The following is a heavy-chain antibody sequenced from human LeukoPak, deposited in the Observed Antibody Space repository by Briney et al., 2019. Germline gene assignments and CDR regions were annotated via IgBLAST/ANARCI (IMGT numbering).Heavy chain of an antibody. D-gene: IGHD3-10*01. V-gene: IGHV1-2*02. J-gene: IGHJ6*03. CDR1: GYTFTGYY. CDR3: ARASFQHYYGSGSYPYYYYYMDV. Sequence: ASVKVSCKASGYTFTGYYMHWVRQAPGQGLEWMGWINPNSGGTNYAQEFQGRVTMTRDTSISTAYMELSRLRSDDTAVYYCARASFQHYYGSGSYPYYYYYMDVWGKGTTVTISS. CDR2: INPNSGGT.